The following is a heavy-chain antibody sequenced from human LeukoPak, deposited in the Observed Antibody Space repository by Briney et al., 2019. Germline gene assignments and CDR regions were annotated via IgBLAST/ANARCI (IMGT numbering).Heavy chain of an antibody. Sequence: PSETLSLTCAVYGGSFSGYYWSWIRQPPGKGLEWIGEINNSGSTNYNPSRKSRVTISVDTSKNQFSLKLTSVTAADTAVYYCASSRYYSDSGGNPWSYYFDYWGRGPLVTVSS. CDR1: GGSFSGYY. CDR2: INNSGST. J-gene: IGHJ4*02. CDR3: ASSRYYSDSGGNPWSYYFDY. D-gene: IGHD3-22*01. V-gene: IGHV4-34*01.